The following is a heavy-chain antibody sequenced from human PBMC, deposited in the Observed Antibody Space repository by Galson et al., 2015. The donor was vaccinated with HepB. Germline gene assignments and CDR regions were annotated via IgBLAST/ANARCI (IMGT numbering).Heavy chain of an antibody. CDR2: ISYDETKR. D-gene: IGHD3-10*01. CDR3: ARGVAVVRGVRNY. J-gene: IGHJ4*02. V-gene: IGHV3-30-3*01. Sequence: SLRLSCAASGFTFSSYAMHWVRQAPGKGLEWVAVISYDETKRYYADSVKGRFTISRDNSKNTLYLQMNSLRTEDTTIYYCARGVAVVRGVRNYWGQGTLVTVSS. CDR1: GFTFSSYA.